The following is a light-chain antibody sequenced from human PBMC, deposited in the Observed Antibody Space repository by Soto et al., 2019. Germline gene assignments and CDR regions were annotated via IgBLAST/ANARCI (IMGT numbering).Light chain of an antibody. Sequence: AIPMTQSPSSLSASVGDRVAITCRASQGVRNDLGWYQQKPGKAPKLLIFAASTLQSGVPSRFSGSGSGTDFTLTISSLQPEDFATYYCLQDYNYPFTFGPGTKVHIK. CDR2: AAS. V-gene: IGKV1-6*01. CDR1: QGVRND. CDR3: LQDYNYPFT. J-gene: IGKJ3*01.